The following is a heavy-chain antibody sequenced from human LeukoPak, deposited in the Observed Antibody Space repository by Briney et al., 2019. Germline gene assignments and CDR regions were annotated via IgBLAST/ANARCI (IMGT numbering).Heavy chain of an antibody. CDR1: GFTFSSYG. V-gene: IGHV3-33*06. CDR3: AKDVAYCSGGSCYLLNWFDP. D-gene: IGHD2-15*01. Sequence: GGSLRLSCAASGFTFSSYGMHWVRQAPGKGLEWVAGIWYDGSNKYYADSVKGRFTISRDNSKNTLYLQMNSLRAEDTAVYYCAKDVAYCSGGSCYLLNWFDPWGQGTLVTVSS. J-gene: IGHJ5*02. CDR2: IWYDGSNK.